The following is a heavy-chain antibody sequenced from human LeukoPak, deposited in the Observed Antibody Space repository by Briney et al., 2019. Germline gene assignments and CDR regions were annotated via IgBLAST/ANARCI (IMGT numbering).Heavy chain of an antibody. CDR2: INSDGSST. Sequence: GGSLRLSCAATGFTFSSYWMHWVRQAPGKGQVWVSRINSDGSSTSYADSVKGRFTISRDNAKNTLYLQMNSLRAEDTAVYYCARDYSNDFDYWGQGTLVTVSS. CDR3: ARDYSNDFDY. J-gene: IGHJ4*02. D-gene: IGHD4-11*01. V-gene: IGHV3-74*01. CDR1: GFTFSSYW.